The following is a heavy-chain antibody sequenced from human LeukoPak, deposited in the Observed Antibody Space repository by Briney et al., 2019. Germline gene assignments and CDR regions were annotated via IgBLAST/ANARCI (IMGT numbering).Heavy chain of an antibody. Sequence: AGGSLRLSCAASGFTFSSYSMNWVRQAPGKGLEWVSYISSSSSTIYYADSVKGRFTISRDNAKNSLYLQMNSLRAEDTAVYYCARDSQGGWLRLPFDYWGQGTLVTVSS. V-gene: IGHV3-48*01. CDR3: ARDSQGGWLRLPFDY. D-gene: IGHD5-12*01. J-gene: IGHJ4*02. CDR2: ISSSSSTI. CDR1: GFTFSSYS.